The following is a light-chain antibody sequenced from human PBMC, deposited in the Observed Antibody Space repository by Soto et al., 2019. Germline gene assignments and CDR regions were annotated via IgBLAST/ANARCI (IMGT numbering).Light chain of an antibody. CDR2: EVT. V-gene: IGLV2-14*01. CDR1: SSDVGIYNY. CDR3: SSYTTSSTRV. Sequence: QSALTQPASVSGSPGQSTAISCTGSSSDVGIYNYVSWYQQHPGKVPKLIIYEVTNRPSGVSNRFSGSKSGNTASLTISGLQAEDEADYYCSSYTTSSTRVFGTGTKVTVL. J-gene: IGLJ1*01.